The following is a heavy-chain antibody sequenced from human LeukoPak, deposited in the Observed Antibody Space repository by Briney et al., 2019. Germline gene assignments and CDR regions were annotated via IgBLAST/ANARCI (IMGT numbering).Heavy chain of an antibody. CDR2: ISYDGSNK. V-gene: IGHV3-30-3*01. D-gene: IGHD2-2*01. J-gene: IGHJ3*02. Sequence: PGGSLRLSCAASGFTFSSYAMHWVRQAPGKGLEWVAVISYDGSNKYYADSVKGRFTISRDNSKNTLYLQMNSLRAEDTAVYYCARVYCSSTSCYKVHDAFGIWGQGTMVTVSS. CDR3: ARVYCSSTSCYKVHDAFGI. CDR1: GFTFSSYA.